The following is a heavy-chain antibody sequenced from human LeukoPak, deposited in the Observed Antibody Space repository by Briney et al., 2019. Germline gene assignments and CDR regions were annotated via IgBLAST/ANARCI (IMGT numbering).Heavy chain of an antibody. Sequence: GVSLRLSCGAAGFNFRDDWMHWVRQAPGKGRVWLSGIKVNGDNIGYADSVRGRFTISRDNSKNNLYLNMRSPRAEDTDVYYCVRDAQGTTPFDHWGQGTLVTVSS. D-gene: IGHD1-7*01. CDR2: IKVNGDNI. CDR1: GFNFRDDW. V-gene: IGHV3-74*01. CDR3: VRDAQGTTPFDH. J-gene: IGHJ4*02.